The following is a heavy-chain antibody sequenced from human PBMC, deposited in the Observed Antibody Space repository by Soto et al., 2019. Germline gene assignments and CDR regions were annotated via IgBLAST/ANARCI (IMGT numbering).Heavy chain of an antibody. D-gene: IGHD6-19*01. CDR2: IYYSGST. J-gene: IGHJ4*02. CDR1: GGSISSSSYY. V-gene: IGHV4-39*01. CDR3: ARLQGSSGLPTPPLFDY. Sequence: PSETLSLTCTVSGGSISSSSYYWGWIRQPPGKGLEWIGSIYYSGSTYYNPSLKSRVTISVDTSKNQFSLKLSSVTAADSAVYYCARLQGSSGLPTPPLFDYWGQGTLVTVSS.